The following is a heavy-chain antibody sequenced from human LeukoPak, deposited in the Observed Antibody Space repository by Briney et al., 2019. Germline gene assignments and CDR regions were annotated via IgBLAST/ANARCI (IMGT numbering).Heavy chain of an antibody. CDR3: AIPAITAAGFDL. D-gene: IGHD6-13*01. Sequence: GGSLRLSCVASGFTFSRYAMSWVRQAPGKGLEWVSTISGSGGSTYYADSVKGRFTISRDNSKNTLYLQMNSLRAEDTAVYYCAIPAITAAGFDLWGRGTLVTVSA. CDR1: GFTFSRYA. J-gene: IGHJ2*01. V-gene: IGHV3-23*01. CDR2: ISGSGGST.